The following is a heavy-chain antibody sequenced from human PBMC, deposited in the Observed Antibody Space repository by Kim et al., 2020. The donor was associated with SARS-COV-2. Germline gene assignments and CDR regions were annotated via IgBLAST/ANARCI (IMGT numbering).Heavy chain of an antibody. Sequence: SETLSLTCTVSGGSISSYYWSWIRQPPGKGLEWIGYIYYSGSTNYNPSLKSRVTISVDTSKNQFSLKLSSVTAADTAVYYCARDRGNDYGDYVSDSLRYYYYGMDVWGQGTTVTVSS. CDR3: ARDRGNDYGDYVSDSLRYYYYGMDV. J-gene: IGHJ6*02. D-gene: IGHD4-17*01. V-gene: IGHV4-59*01. CDR2: IYYSGST. CDR1: GGSISSYY.